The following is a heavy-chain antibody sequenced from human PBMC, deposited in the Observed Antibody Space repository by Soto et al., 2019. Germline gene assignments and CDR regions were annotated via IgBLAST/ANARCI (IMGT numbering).Heavy chain of an antibody. Sequence: ETLSLTCAVYGGSLSDYYWNWLRQPPGKGPEWIGEINHRGTASYNPSLKSRVDISVDTALTQFSLKLRSVTAADTAIYYCAKYQWNPGAFDPWGPGTLVTVSS. CDR2: INHRGTA. D-gene: IGHD6-19*01. V-gene: IGHV4-34*01. J-gene: IGHJ5*02. CDR3: AKYQWNPGAFDP. CDR1: GGSLSDYY.